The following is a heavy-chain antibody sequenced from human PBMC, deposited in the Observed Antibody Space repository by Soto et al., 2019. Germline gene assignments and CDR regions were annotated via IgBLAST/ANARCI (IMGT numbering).Heavy chain of an antibody. J-gene: IGHJ5*02. V-gene: IGHV1-3*01. CDR1: GYTFTSYA. CDR2: INAGNGNT. Sequence: ASVKVSCKASGYTFTSYAMHCVRQAPGQRLEWMGWINAGNGNTKYSQKFQGRVTITRDTSASTAYMELSSLRSEDTAVYYCARGRVPIFGVVSFDPWGQGTLVTVSS. CDR3: ARGRVPIFGVVSFDP. D-gene: IGHD3-3*01.